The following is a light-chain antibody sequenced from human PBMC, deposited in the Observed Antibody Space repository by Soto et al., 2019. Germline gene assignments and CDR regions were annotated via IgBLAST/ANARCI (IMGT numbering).Light chain of an antibody. CDR3: QHYKMYSPWT. CDR1: QGISNY. V-gene: IGKV1-16*01. Sequence: DIQMTQSPSSLSASVGDSVTITCRARQGISNYLAWYQQNPGEAPKLLIFAASTLQSGVPSRFSGSGSGTEFTLTISSLQPDDFATYYCQHYKMYSPWTFGQGTKVDIK. J-gene: IGKJ1*01. CDR2: AAS.